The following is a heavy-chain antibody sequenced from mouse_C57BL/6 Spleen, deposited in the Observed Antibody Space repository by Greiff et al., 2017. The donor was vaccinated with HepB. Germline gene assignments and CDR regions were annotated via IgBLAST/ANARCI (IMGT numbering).Heavy chain of an antibody. CDR1: GFTLTDYY. D-gene: IGHD1-1*01. V-gene: IGHV1-36*01. J-gene: IGHJ3*01. CDR3: ASGDGSSYPPAWFAY. Sequence: EVQLQQSGPVLVKPGPSVKISCKASGFTLTDYYMHWVKQSHGKSLEWIGLVYPYNGGTSYNQKFKGKATLTVDTSSSTAYMELNSLTSEDSAVYYCASGDGSSYPPAWFAYWGQGTLVTVSA. CDR2: VYPYNGGT.